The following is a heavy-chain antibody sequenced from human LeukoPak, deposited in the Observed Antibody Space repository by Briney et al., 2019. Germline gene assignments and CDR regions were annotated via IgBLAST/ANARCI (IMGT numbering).Heavy chain of an antibody. CDR1: GGSFSGYY. Sequence: SETLSLTCAVYGGSFSGYYWSWIRQSPGKGLEWIGEINHSGSINYNPSLKSRVTISVDTSKNQFSLKLSSVTAADTAVYYCARLTPFVSHSVAVLYFYYFGMDVWGQGTTVTVSS. V-gene: IGHV4-34*01. CDR3: ARLTPFVSHSVAVLYFYYFGMDV. J-gene: IGHJ6*02. CDR2: INHSGSI. D-gene: IGHD6-19*01.